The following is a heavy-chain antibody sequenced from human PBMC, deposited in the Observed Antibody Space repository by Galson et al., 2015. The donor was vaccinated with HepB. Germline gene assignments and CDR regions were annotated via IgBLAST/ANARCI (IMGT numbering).Heavy chain of an antibody. D-gene: IGHD6-13*01. CDR2: LSYDGSNK. V-gene: IGHV3-30*04. CDR3: ARDPVYSSSWYYFDY. Sequence: SLRLSCAASGFTFSSYAMHWVRQAPGKGLEWVAVLSYDGSNKYYADYVKGRFTISRDNSKKTLYLQMNSLRAEDTAVYYCARDPVYSSSWYYFDYWGQGTLVTVSS. CDR1: GFTFSSYA. J-gene: IGHJ4*02.